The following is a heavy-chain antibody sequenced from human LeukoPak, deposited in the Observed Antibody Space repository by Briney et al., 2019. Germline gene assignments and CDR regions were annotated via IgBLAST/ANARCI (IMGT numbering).Heavy chain of an antibody. CDR1: GFTFSDYW. CDR3: KSGGAAPGSFDN. CDR2: IKYDGHEE. V-gene: IGHV3-7*01. D-gene: IGHD6-13*01. J-gene: IGHJ4*02. Sequence: GGSLRLSCAASGFTFSDYWMSWMRQAPGKGLEWVANIKYDGHEEYYVDSVKGRFTISRDNAKNSLYLQLNSLRVEDTAVYYCKSGGAAPGSFDNWGQGTLVTASS.